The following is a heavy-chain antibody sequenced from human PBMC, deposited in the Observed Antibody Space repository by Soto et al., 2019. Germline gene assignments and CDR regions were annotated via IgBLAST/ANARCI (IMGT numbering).Heavy chain of an antibody. Sequence: PGGPLRLSYAASGFSISDYYMSWIRQAPGKGLEWLAYISQSYSYTNYADSVKGRFTISRDNANDSVYLQMNSLRVDDSAIYYCARAESPLKVISFFDSWCQGALVTVSS. CDR2: ISQSYSYT. CDR3: ARAESPLKVISFFDS. D-gene: IGHD3-22*01. CDR1: GFSISDYY. J-gene: IGHJ4*02. V-gene: IGHV3-11*06.